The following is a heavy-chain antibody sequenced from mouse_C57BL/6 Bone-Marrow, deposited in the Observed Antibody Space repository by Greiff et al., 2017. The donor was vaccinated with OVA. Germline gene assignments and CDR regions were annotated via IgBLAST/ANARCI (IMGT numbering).Heavy chain of an antibody. V-gene: IGHV3-6*01. CDR3: ARAPRQLRPLFAY. Sequence: DVQLQESGPGLVKPSQSLSLTCSVTGYSITSGYYWNWIRQFPGNKLEWMGYISYDGSNNYNPSLKNRISITRDTSKNQFFLKLNSVTTEDTATYYCARAPRQLRPLFAYWGQGTLVTVSA. J-gene: IGHJ3*01. D-gene: IGHD3-2*02. CDR1: GYSITSGYY. CDR2: ISYDGSN.